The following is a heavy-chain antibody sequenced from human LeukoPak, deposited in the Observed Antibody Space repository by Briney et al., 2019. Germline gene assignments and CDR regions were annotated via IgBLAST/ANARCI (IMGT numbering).Heavy chain of an antibody. V-gene: IGHV1-69*05. Sequence: ASVKVSCKASGGTFSSYAISWVRQAPGQGLEWTGGIIPIFGTANYAQKFQGRVTITTDESTSTAYMELSSLRSEDTAVYYCARAGPYSSVSPVFNYFDYWGQGTLVTVSS. D-gene: IGHD4-11*01. CDR3: ARAGPYSSVSPVFNYFDY. J-gene: IGHJ4*02. CDR1: GGTFSSYA. CDR2: IIPIFGTA.